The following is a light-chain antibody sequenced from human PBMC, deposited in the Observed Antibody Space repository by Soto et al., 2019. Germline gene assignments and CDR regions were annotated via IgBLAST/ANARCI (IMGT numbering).Light chain of an antibody. CDR1: SSDIGAYNF. J-gene: IGLJ1*01. V-gene: IGLV2-14*03. Sequence: QSVLTQPASVSGSPGQSITISCTGTSSDIGAYNFVSWYQQHPGKAPKLMIYNVNNRPSGFSSRFAGSKSGNTASLTISGLRAEDEADYYCSSYAGSNTFVFGTGTKVT. CDR3: SSYAGSNTFV. CDR2: NVN.